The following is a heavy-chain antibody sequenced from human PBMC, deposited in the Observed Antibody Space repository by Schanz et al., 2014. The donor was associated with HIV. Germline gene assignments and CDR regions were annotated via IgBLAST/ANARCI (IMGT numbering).Heavy chain of an antibody. CDR1: GFTFDDYA. D-gene: IGHD6-6*01. Sequence: EVQLVESGGGLVQPGRSLRLSCAASGFTFDDYAMHWVRQAPGKGLEWVSSISSSSSYIYYADSVKGRFTISRDNARNSLYLQMNSLRAEDTAVYYCAREAVRFFDYWGQGTLVTVSS. V-gene: IGHV3-21*01. J-gene: IGHJ4*02. CDR2: ISSSSSYI. CDR3: AREAVRFFDY.